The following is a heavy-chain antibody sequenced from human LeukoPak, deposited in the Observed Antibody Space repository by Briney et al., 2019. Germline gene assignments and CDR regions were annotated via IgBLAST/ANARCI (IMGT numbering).Heavy chain of an antibody. V-gene: IGHV4-39*01. J-gene: IGHJ3*02. D-gene: IGHD3-22*01. CDR2: IYYGGTT. Sequence: SETLSLTCTVSGGSITSSGSYWGWIRQPPGEGLEWIGNIYYGGTTYYNPSLKSRVTISVDTSKNQVSLRLSSVTATDTAVYYCATPDGALSYYYDSSGPQGGALDTWGQGTMVTVSS. CDR3: ATPDGALSYYYDSSGPQGGALDT. CDR1: GGSITSSGSY.